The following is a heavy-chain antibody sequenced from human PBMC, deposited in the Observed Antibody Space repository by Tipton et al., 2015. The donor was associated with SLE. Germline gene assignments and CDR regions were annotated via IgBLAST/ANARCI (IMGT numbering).Heavy chain of an antibody. Sequence: LRLSYTVSDDSISGSYYWSWIRQPAGKGLEWIGRISSTGITNYNPSLKSRVTISVDASKNQFSLKLNSVTAADTAVYYCARAKSWLPLDFWGLGTLVAVSS. CDR3: ARAKSWLPLDF. CDR2: ISSTGIT. V-gene: IGHV4-61*02. J-gene: IGHJ4*02. CDR1: DDSISGSYY. D-gene: IGHD5-24*01.